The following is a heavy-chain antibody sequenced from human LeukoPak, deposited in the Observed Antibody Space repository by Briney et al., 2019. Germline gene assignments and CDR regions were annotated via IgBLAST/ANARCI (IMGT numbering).Heavy chain of an antibody. V-gene: IGHV1-18*01. CDR1: GYTFTSYG. CDR3: ARDRLFYYDSSGYSPPFDY. Sequence: ASVKVSCKASGYTFTSYGISWVRQAPGQGLEWMGWISAYNGNTNYAQKLQGRVTMTTDTSTSTAYMELRSLRSDDTAVYYCARDRLFYYDSSGYSPPFDYWGQGTLVTVS. CDR2: ISAYNGNT. J-gene: IGHJ4*02. D-gene: IGHD3-22*01.